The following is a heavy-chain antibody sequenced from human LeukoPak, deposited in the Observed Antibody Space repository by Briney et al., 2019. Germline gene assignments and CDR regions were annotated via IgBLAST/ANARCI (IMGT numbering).Heavy chain of an antibody. J-gene: IGHJ4*02. Sequence: GGSLRLSYAASGFTFSSYSMNWVRQAPGKGLEWVSSISSSSSYIYYADSVKGRFTISRDNAKNSLYLQMNSLRAEDTAVYYCARDRHTYYGSGSYYNPFDYWGQGTLVTVSS. CDR3: ARDRHTYYGSGSYYNPFDY. D-gene: IGHD3-10*01. CDR2: ISSSSSYI. CDR1: GFTFSSYS. V-gene: IGHV3-21*01.